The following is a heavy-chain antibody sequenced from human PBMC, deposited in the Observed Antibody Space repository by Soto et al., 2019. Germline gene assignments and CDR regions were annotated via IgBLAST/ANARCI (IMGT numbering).Heavy chain of an antibody. CDR2: INHSGST. V-gene: IGHV4-34*01. J-gene: IGHJ5*02. Sequence: QVQLQQWGAGLLKPSETLSLTCAVYGGSFSGYYWSWIRQPPGKGLEWIGEINHSGSTNYNPSLKSRVTISVDTSKNKFSLKLSSVTAADTAVYYCARRTAVAGTGRNWFDHWGQGSLVTVSS. CDR3: ARRTAVAGTGRNWFDH. CDR1: GGSFSGYY. D-gene: IGHD6-19*01.